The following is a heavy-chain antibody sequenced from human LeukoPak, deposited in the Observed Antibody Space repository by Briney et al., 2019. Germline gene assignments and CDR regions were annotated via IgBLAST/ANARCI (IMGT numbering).Heavy chain of an antibody. D-gene: IGHD3-10*01. CDR1: GFTFSSYW. CDR2: IKSDGSST. V-gene: IGHV3-74*01. Sequence: PGGSLRLSCAASGFTFSSYWMHWVRQAPGKGLVWVSRIKSDGSSTSYADFVKGRFTISRDDAKNTLFLQMNSLTAEDTAVYYCARESGYHGSGFDPWGQGTLVIVSS. CDR3: ARESGYHGSGFDP. J-gene: IGHJ5*02.